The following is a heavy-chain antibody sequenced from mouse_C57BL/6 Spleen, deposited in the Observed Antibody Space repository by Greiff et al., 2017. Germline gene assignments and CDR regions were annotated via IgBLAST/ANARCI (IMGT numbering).Heavy chain of an antibody. V-gene: IGHV1-69*01. Sequence: QVQLQQPGAELVMPGASVTLSCKASGYTFTGYWMHWVKQRPGQGLEWIGEIDPSDSYTNYNQKFKGKSTLTVDKSSSTAYMQLSSLTSEDSAVYYCARAGGSSRLSGDVWGTGTTVTVSS. J-gene: IGHJ1*03. CDR2: IDPSDSYT. CDR1: GYTFTGYW. D-gene: IGHD1-1*01. CDR3: ARAGGSSRLSGDV.